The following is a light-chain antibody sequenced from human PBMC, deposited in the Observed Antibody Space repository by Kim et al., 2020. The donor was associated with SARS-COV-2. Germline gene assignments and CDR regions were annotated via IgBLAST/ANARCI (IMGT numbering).Light chain of an antibody. CDR1: SGSIASNY. CDR3: QSYDSSSNWV. V-gene: IGLV6-57*04. Sequence: NFMLTQPHSVSESPGKTVTISCTRSSGSIASNYVQWYQQRPGSAPTTVIYEDNQRPSGVPDRFSGSIDSSSNSASLTISGLETEDEADYYCQSYDSSSNWVFGGGTQLTVL. CDR2: EDN. J-gene: IGLJ3*02.